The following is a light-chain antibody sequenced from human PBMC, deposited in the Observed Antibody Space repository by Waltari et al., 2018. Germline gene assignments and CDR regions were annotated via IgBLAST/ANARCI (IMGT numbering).Light chain of an antibody. Sequence: QSALTQPRSVSGSPGQSVTLFCTGTSSDVRGYTYFSWYQQHPGKAPKLMIYDVSKRPSGVPDRFSGSKSGNTASLTISGLQAEDEADYYCCSYAGSYTAWVFGGGTKLTVL. CDR3: CSYAGSYTAWV. J-gene: IGLJ3*02. CDR2: DVS. CDR1: SSDVRGYTY. V-gene: IGLV2-11*01.